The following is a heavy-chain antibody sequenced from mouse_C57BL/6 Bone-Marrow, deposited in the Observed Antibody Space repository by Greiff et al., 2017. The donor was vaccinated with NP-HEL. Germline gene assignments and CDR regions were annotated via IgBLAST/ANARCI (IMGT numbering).Heavy chain of an antibody. V-gene: IGHV1-64*01. J-gene: IGHJ4*01. Sequence: VQLKQPGAELVKPGASVKLSCKASGYTFTSYWMHWVKQRPGQGLEWIGMIHPNSGSTNYNEKFKSKATLTVDKSSSTAYMQLSSLTSEDSAVYYCAAPYYYGSSLAMDYWGQGTSVTVSS. D-gene: IGHD1-1*01. CDR2: IHPNSGST. CDR1: GYTFTSYW. CDR3: AAPYYYGSSLAMDY.